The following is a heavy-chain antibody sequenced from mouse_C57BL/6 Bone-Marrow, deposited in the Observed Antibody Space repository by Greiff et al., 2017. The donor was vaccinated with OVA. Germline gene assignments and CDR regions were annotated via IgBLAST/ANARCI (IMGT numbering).Heavy chain of an antibody. CDR3: VRAPLYYDYSWFAY. Sequence: GGGLVQPKGSLKLTCAASGFTFNTYAMHWVRQAPGKGLEWVARIRSKSSNYATYYADSVKDRFTISRDDSQSMLYLQMNNLKTEDTALYYDVRAPLYYDYSWFAYWGQGTLVTVSA. J-gene: IGHJ3*01. V-gene: IGHV10-3*01. CDR2: IRSKSSNYAT. CDR1: GFTFNTYA. D-gene: IGHD2-4*01.